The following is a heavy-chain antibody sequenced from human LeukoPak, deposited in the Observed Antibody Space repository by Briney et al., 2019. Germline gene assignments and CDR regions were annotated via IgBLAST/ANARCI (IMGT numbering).Heavy chain of an antibody. J-gene: IGHJ6*03. CDR1: GFTFDDYA. Sequence: PGGSLRLSCAASGFTFDDYAMHWVRQAPGKGLEWVSGISWNSGSIGYADSVKGRFTISRDNAKNSLYLQMNSLRAEDTALYYCAKAGRAVAGYYYYYYMDVWGKGTTVTVSS. V-gene: IGHV3-9*01. CDR3: AKAGRAVAGYYYYYYMDV. CDR2: ISWNSGSI. D-gene: IGHD6-19*01.